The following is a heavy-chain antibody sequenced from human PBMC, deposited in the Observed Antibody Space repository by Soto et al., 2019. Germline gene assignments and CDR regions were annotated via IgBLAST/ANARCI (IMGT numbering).Heavy chain of an antibody. J-gene: IGHJ4*02. V-gene: IGHV3-73*01. Sequence: GGSLRLSCAASGFTFSGSAMHWVRQASGKGLEWVGRIRSKANSYATAYAASVKGRFTISRDDSKNTAYLQMNSLKTEDTAVYYCTRSSDFWSGVFYGDYWGQGTLVTVSS. D-gene: IGHD3-3*01. CDR2: IRSKANSYAT. CDR3: TRSSDFWSGVFYGDY. CDR1: GFTFSGSA.